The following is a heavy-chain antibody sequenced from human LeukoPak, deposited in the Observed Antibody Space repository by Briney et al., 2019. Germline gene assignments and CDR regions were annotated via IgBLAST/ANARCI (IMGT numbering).Heavy chain of an antibody. V-gene: IGHV3-30*02. CDR2: IRYDGSNK. CDR1: GFTFSSYG. J-gene: IGHJ4*02. D-gene: IGHD6-19*01. CDR3: ATTQPADSSGWYGPNYYFDY. Sequence: GGSLRLSCAASGFTFSSYGMHWVRQAPGKGLEWVAFIRYDGSNKYYADSVKGRFTISRDNSKNTLYLQMNSLRAEDTAVYYCATTQPADSSGWYGPNYYFDYWGQGTLVTVSS.